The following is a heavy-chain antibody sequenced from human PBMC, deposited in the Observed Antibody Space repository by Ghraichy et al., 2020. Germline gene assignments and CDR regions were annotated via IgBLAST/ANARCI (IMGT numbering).Heavy chain of an antibody. J-gene: IGHJ6*03. CDR3: TRRGGSSLGGQSYYYYYMDV. D-gene: IGHD2-15*01. CDR2: IRSKANSYAT. CDR1: GFTFSGSA. V-gene: IGHV3-73*01. Sequence: GGSLRLSCAASGFTFSGSAMHWVRQASGKGLEWVGRIRSKANSYATAYAASVKGRFTISRDDSKNTAYLQMNSLKTEDTAVYYCTRRGGSSLGGQSYYYYYMDVWGKGTTVTVSS.